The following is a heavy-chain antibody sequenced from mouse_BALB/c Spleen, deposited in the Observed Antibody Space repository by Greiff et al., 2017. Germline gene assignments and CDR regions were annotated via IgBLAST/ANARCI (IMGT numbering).Heavy chain of an antibody. CDR1: GYAFSSYW. D-gene: IGHD2-14*01. CDR2: IYPGDGDT. Sequence: QVQLQQSGAELVRPGSSVKISCKASGYAFSSYWMNWVKQRPGQGLVWIGQIYPGDGDTNYNGKFKGKATLTADKSSSTAYMQLSSLTSEDSAVYFCARLVRDLYYYAMDYWGQGTPVTVSS. V-gene: IGHV1-80*01. J-gene: IGHJ4*01. CDR3: ARLVRDLYYYAMDY.